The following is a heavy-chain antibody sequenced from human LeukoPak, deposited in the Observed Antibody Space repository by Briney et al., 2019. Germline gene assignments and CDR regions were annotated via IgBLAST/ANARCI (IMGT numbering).Heavy chain of an antibody. J-gene: IGHJ6*04. CDR3: ARPGGTPPYYYYGMDV. D-gene: IGHD2-15*01. V-gene: IGHV3-48*03. Sequence: GGSLRLSCAASGFTFSSYEMNWVRQAPGKGLEWVSYISGSGSTIYYADSVKGRFTISRDNAKNSLYLQMNSLRAEDTAVYYCARPGGTPPYYYYGMDVWGKGTTVTVSS. CDR1: GFTFSSYE. CDR2: ISGSGSTI.